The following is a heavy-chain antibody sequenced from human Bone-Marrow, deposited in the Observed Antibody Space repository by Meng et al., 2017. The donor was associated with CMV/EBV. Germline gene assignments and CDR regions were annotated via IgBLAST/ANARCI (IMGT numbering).Heavy chain of an antibody. CDR3: ARDFSSGSVDY. CDR1: GYTFTGYY. D-gene: IGHD6-19*01. J-gene: IGHJ4*02. CDR2: INPNSGGT. V-gene: IGHV1-2*04. Sequence: KVSCKASGYTFTGYYMHWVRQAPGQGLEWMGWINPNSGGTNYAQKFQCWVTMTRDTSISTAYMELSRLRSDDTAVYYCARDFSSGSVDYWGQGKLVTVSS.